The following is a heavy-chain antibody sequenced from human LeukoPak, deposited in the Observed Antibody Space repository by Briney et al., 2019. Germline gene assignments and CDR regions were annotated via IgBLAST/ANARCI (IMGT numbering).Heavy chain of an antibody. Sequence: SETLSLTCTVSGYSISSGYYWDWIRQPPGKGLEWIGSIYRSGSTYYNPSLKSRVTISVDTSKNQFSLKLSSVTAADTAVYYCARVIRYGYVVNNWFDPWGQGTLVTVSS. D-gene: IGHD5-12*01. CDR3: ARVIRYGYVVNNWFDP. CDR1: GYSISSGYY. J-gene: IGHJ5*02. V-gene: IGHV4-38-2*02. CDR2: IYRSGST.